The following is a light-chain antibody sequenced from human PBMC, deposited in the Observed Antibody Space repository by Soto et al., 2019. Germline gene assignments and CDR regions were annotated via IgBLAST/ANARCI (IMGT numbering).Light chain of an antibody. Sequence: QSALTQPPSVSGSPGQSVAISCSGTSSDVGSYNRVSGYQQPPGTAPKLMIYEVSNRPSGVPDRFSGSKSGNTASLTISGLQAEDEADYYCSSFTSSSTYVFGTGTKITFL. CDR2: EVS. CDR3: SSFTSSSTYV. J-gene: IGLJ1*01. V-gene: IGLV2-18*02. CDR1: SSDVGSYNR.